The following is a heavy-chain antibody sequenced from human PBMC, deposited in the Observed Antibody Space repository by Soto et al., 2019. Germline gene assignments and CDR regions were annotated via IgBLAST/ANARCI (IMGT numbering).Heavy chain of an antibody. J-gene: IGHJ4*02. CDR1: GGSISSGGYS. CDR3: ASRGTTTDCSGGSCYARGFDY. CDR2: IYHSGSI. V-gene: IGHV4-30-2*05. D-gene: IGHD2-15*01. Sequence: QLQLQESGSGLVKPSQTLSLTCAVSGGSISSGGYSWSWIRQPPGKGLEGIGYIYHSGSIYYNPSLKSRVTISVDTSKNQFSLKLSSVTAADTAVYYCASRGTTTDCSGGSCYARGFDYWGQGTLVTVSS.